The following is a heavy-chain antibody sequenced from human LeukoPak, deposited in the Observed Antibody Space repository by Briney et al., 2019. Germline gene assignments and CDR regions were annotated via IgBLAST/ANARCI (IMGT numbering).Heavy chain of an antibody. CDR1: GYTLTELS. D-gene: IGHD5-18*01. CDR3: ATDQWDTAMEVRSYGMDV. Sequence: ASVKVSCKVSGYTLTELSMHWVRQAPGKGLEWMGGFDPEDGETICAQKFQGRVTMTEDTSTDTAYMELSSLRSEDTAVYYCATDQWDTAMEVRSYGMDVWGQGTTVTVSS. V-gene: IGHV1-24*01. J-gene: IGHJ6*02. CDR2: FDPEDGET.